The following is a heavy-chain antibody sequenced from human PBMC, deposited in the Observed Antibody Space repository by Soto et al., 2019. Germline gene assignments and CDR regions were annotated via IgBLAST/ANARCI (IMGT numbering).Heavy chain of an antibody. CDR2: INPNSGGT. V-gene: IGHV1-2*04. D-gene: IGHD5-18*01. CDR3: AREVRYSYGYYYGMDV. J-gene: IGHJ6*02. Sequence: AAVKVSRKASGYTFTGYYMHWVRQAPGQGLEWMGWINPNSGGTNYAQKFQGWVTMTRDTSISTAYMELSRLRSDDTAVYYCAREVRYSYGYYYGMDVWGQGTTVTVSS. CDR1: GYTFTGYY.